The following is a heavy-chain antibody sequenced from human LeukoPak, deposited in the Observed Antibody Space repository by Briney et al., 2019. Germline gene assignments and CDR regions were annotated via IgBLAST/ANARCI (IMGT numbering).Heavy chain of an antibody. J-gene: IGHJ5*02. Sequence: GESLNISCKGSGYSITNYWIGWVRQLPGKGLEWMGIIYPADSDIRYSPSFQGQVTISADKSISTAYLQWSSLKASDTAMYYCARQEYCSGGSCYTWFDPWGQGTLVTVSS. CDR1: GYSITNYW. D-gene: IGHD2-15*01. V-gene: IGHV5-51*01. CDR2: IYPADSDI. CDR3: ARQEYCSGGSCYTWFDP.